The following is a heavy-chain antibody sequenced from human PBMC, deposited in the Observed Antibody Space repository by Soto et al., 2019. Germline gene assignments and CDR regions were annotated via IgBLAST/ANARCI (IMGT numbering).Heavy chain of an antibody. CDR1: GFTFRSFT. CDR2: ISSNSAYI. Sequence: GGSLRLSCAASGFTFRSFTMNWVRQAPGKGLEWVSTISSNSAYIYYTDALRGRFTISRDNAKTPLHLQMNSLRAEDTAVYYCTRDASRDSSARGWFDPWGPATLVTVSS. CDR3: TRDASRDSSARGWFDP. D-gene: IGHD6-13*01. J-gene: IGHJ5*02. V-gene: IGHV3-21*01.